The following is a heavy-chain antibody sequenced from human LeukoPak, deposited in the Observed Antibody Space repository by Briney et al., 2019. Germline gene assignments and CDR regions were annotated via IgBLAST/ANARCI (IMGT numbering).Heavy chain of an antibody. CDR3: ARHRLRWLRGVDY. CDR2: ISYDGSNK. Sequence: GGSLRLSCAASGFTFSSYAMHWVRQAPGKGLEWVAVISYDGSNKYYADSVKGRFTISRDNSKNTLYLQMNSLRAEDTAVYYCARHRLRWLRGVDYWGQGTLVTVSS. CDR1: GFTFSSYA. D-gene: IGHD5-24*01. J-gene: IGHJ4*02. V-gene: IGHV3-30-3*01.